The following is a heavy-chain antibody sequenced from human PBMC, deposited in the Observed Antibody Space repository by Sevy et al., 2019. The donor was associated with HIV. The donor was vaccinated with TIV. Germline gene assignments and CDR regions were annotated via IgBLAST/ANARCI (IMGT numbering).Heavy chain of an antibody. CDR1: GFTFSSYG. CDR2: ISYDGSNK. D-gene: IGHD1-26*01. J-gene: IGHJ1*01. CDR3: AKGTKVGATTSEYFQH. Sequence: GGSLRLSCAASGFTFSSYGMHWVRQAPGKGLEWVAVISYDGSNKYYADSVKGRFTISRDNSKNTLYLQMNSLRAEDTAVYYCAKGTKVGATTSEYFQHWGQCTLVTVSS. V-gene: IGHV3-30*18.